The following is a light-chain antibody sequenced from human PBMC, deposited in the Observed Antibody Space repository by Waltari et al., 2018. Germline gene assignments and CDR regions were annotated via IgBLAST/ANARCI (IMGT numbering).Light chain of an antibody. Sequence: CRASQNVATKLAWFQQKRGQARRLLIYGASTRAPGAPVRFSGSGSGTECALTITNLQFEASGRFFCQQYHSWPPYTFGQGTKLEIK. CDR2: GAS. J-gene: IGKJ2*01. CDR3: QQYHSWPPYT. V-gene: IGKV3-15*01. CDR1: QNVATK.